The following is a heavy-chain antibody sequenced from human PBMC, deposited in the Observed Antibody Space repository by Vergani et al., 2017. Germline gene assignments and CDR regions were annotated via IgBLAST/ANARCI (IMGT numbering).Heavy chain of an antibody. D-gene: IGHD5-18*01. Sequence: EVQLVESGGGLVKPGGSLRLSCAASGFTFSSYAMSWVRQAPGKGLEWVSAISGSGGSTYYADSVKGRFTISRDNSKNTLYLQMNSLRAEDTAVYYCAKSLSGYSYSWYDAFDIWGQGTMVTVSS. CDR2: ISGSGGST. CDR3: AKSLSGYSYSWYDAFDI. J-gene: IGHJ3*02. CDR1: GFTFSSYA. V-gene: IGHV3-23*04.